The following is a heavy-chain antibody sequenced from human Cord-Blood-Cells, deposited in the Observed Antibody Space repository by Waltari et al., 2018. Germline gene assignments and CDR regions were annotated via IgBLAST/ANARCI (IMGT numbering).Heavy chain of an antibody. J-gene: IGHJ5*02. CDR2: IYYSRGT. D-gene: IGHD6-13*01. CDR1: GGSISSSSYY. Sequence: QLQLQESGPGLVKPSETLSLTCTVSGGSISSSSYYWGWIRQPPGKGLEWIGSIYYSRGTYNNPSLESRFTMSVDTARNQFSLKLSAVTAADTAVYYCAGHSSRSLYEYPYGFDPWGQGTLVTVSS. CDR3: AGHSSRSLYEYPYGFDP. V-gene: IGHV4-39*01.